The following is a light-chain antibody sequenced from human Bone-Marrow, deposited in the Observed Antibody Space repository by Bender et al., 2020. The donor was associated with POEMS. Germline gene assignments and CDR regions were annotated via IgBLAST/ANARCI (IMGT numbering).Light chain of an antibody. V-gene: IGLV1-40*01. CDR3: QAYDISLSGWV. J-gene: IGLJ3*02. CDR1: SSNMGAGYG. Sequence: QSVLTQPPSVSGAPGQTVTISCTGTSSNMGAGYGVNWYQQLPGTAPKLLIYNNENRPSGVPSRISGSKSGLSAPLAFTGLQAEDEADYFCQAYDISLSGWVFGGGTKLTAL. CDR2: NNE.